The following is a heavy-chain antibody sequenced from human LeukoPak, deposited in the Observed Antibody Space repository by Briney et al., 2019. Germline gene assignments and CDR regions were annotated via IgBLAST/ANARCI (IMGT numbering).Heavy chain of an antibody. D-gene: IGHD1-26*01. CDR3: ARDNSGSYFDY. CDR2: IKSDGRT. J-gene: IGHJ4*02. V-gene: IGHV3-74*01. CDR1: GFTLSSYW. Sequence: GGSLRLSCAASGFTLSSYWMHWVRQAPGKGLVWVSRIKSDGRTNYADSVKGRFTISRDNAKNSLYLQMNSLRAEDTAVYYCARDNSGSYFDYWGQGTLVTVSS.